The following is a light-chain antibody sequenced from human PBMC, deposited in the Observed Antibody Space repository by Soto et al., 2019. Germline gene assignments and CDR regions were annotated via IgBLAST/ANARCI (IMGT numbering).Light chain of an antibody. Sequence: EIGLTQSPGTLSLSPGERATLSCRASQSVSSSYLAWYQQKPGQAPRLLIYGASSRATGIPDRFSGSGSGTDFTLTISRLEPEDFAVYYCQQRSSWPITFGQGTRLEIK. CDR2: GAS. CDR1: QSVSSSY. CDR3: QQRSSWPIT. J-gene: IGKJ5*01. V-gene: IGKV3D-20*02.